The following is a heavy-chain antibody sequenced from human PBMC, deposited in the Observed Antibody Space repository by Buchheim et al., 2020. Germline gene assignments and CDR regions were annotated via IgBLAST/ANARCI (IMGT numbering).Heavy chain of an antibody. Sequence: EVGLLESGGSLAQPGGSLILSCAASGFTFTSYLMMWVRQGPGKGLECVSTINGRGDNTHHADSVKGRFIISRDTSRHTIYSRMDSLRVEDTAIYYCAKVGSSAYFFESWGRGTL. CDR3: AKVGSSAYFFES. CDR2: INGRGDNT. V-gene: IGHV3-23*01. J-gene: IGHJ4*02. CDR1: GFTFTSYL.